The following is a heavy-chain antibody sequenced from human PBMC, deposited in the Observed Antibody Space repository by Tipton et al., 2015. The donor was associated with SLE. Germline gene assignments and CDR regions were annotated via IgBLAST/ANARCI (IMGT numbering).Heavy chain of an antibody. CDR2: IRYDGSNK. Sequence: SLRLSCAASGFTFSSYGMHWVRQAPGKGLEWVALIRYDGSNKYYADSVKGRFTISRDNSKNTLYLQMNSLRAEDTAVYYCAKKFGPNYYGSGTHYFDYWGQGTLVTVSS. D-gene: IGHD3-10*01. CDR1: GFTFSSYG. CDR3: AKKFGPNYYGSGTHYFDY. J-gene: IGHJ4*02. V-gene: IGHV3-30*02.